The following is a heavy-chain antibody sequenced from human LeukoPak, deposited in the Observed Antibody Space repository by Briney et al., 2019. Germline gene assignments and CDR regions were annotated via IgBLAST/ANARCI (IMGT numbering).Heavy chain of an antibody. CDR3: ARGDSSGYQRNTKFDY. Sequence: PGGSRRPSWAASGFTSSTYDMHWVRQITGKGLEWVSAIVTAGDTYYPGSVKGRFTISRENAKNSLYLQMNSLRAGDTAVYYCARGDSSGYQRNTKFDYWGQGTLVTVSS. J-gene: IGHJ4*02. D-gene: IGHD3-22*01. CDR1: GFTSSTYD. V-gene: IGHV3-13*01. CDR2: IVTAGDT.